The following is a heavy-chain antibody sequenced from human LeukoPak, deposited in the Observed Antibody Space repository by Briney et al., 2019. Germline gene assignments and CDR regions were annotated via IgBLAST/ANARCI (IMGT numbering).Heavy chain of an antibody. CDR1: GLTFSNYA. J-gene: IGHJ3*01. V-gene: IGHV3-23*01. D-gene: IGHD3-10*01. Sequence: GGSLRLSCAASGLTFSNYAMTWVRLAPGKGLEWVSSLNGSGGATWYAGSVKGRFTISSDNSKNTLYLRMNSLRAEDTAVYYCAKDRTPYSRSGGYYLGAFDVWGHGTLVTVSS. CDR2: LNGSGGAT. CDR3: AKDRTPYSRSGGYYLGAFDV.